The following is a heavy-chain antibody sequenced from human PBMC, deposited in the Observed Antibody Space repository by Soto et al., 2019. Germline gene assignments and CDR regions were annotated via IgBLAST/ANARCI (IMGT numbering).Heavy chain of an antibody. V-gene: IGHV3-9*01. J-gene: IGHJ4*02. CDR1: GFTFDDNA. CDR2: INWKSDI. D-gene: IGHD6-13*01. Sequence: GGSLRLSCAVSGFTFDDNAMHWVRQAPEKGLEWVSGINWKSDIGYADSVKGRFTISRDNAENSLYLQMNSLRAEDTAVYYCAREISSSWPDYWGQGTLVTVS. CDR3: AREISSSWPDY.